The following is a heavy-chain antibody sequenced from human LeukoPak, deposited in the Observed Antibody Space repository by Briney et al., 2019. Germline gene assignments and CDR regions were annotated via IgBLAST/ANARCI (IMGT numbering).Heavy chain of an antibody. CDR3: AITPRLDY. Sequence: PGGSLRLSCAGSGFTFSSYWMHWVRQAPGKGLVWVSRISGDGSSTTYADSVKGRFTISRDNAENTLYLQMNSLRAEDTAVYYCAITPRLDYWGQGTLVTVSS. J-gene: IGHJ4*02. V-gene: IGHV3-74*01. CDR2: ISGDGSST. CDR1: GFTFSSYW. D-gene: IGHD1-14*01.